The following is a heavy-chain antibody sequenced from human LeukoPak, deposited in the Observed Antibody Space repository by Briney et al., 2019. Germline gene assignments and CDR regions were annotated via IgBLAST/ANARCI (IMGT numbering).Heavy chain of an antibody. CDR2: ISSSSSYI. Sequence: PGGSLRLSCAVSGFTFSSYSMNWVRQAPGKGLEWVSSISSSSSYIYYADSVKGRFTISRDNAKNSLYLQMNSLRAEDTAVYYCAWCPEGSGWYRGYYYYYMDVWGKGTTVTVSS. D-gene: IGHD6-19*01. CDR3: AWCPEGSGWYRGYYYYYMDV. V-gene: IGHV3-21*01. J-gene: IGHJ6*03. CDR1: GFTFSSYS.